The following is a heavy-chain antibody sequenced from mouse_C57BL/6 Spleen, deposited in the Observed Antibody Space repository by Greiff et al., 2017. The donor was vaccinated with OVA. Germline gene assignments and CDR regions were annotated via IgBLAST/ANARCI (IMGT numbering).Heavy chain of an antibody. V-gene: IGHV1-69*01. Sequence: QVQLQQPGAELVMPGASVKLSCKASGYTFTSYWMHWVKQRPGQGLEWIGEIDPSDSYTNYNQKFKGKSTLTVDKSSSTAYMQLSSLTSEDSAVYYCARIYYGNYGGAMDYWGQGTSVTVSS. J-gene: IGHJ4*01. CDR2: IDPSDSYT. CDR3: ARIYYGNYGGAMDY. D-gene: IGHD2-1*01. CDR1: GYTFTSYW.